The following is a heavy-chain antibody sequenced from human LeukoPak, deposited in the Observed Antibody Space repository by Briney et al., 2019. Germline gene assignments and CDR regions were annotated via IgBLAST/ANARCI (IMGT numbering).Heavy chain of an antibody. V-gene: IGHV4-59*01. D-gene: IGHD2-21*01. CDR3: ARANSGLDY. CDR1: GGSFSGYY. J-gene: IGHJ4*02. CDR2: IYYSGST. Sequence: SETLSLTCAVYGGSFSGYYWSWIRQPPGKGLEWIGHIYYSGSTDYHPSLKSRVTISIDTSRNQFSLKVSSVTAADTAVYYCARANSGLDYWGQGAQVTVSS.